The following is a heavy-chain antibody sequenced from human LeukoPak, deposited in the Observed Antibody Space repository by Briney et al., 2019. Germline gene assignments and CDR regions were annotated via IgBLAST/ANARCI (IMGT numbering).Heavy chain of an antibody. CDR2: INPNSGGT. D-gene: IGHD3-16*01. V-gene: IGHV1-2*04. Sequence: ASVKVSCKASGYTFTGYYMHWVRQAPGQGLEWMGWINPNSGGTNYAQKFQGWVTMTSDTSISTAYMEQSRLRSDDTAVYYCARGYDYVWGSSEFDYWGQGTLVSVSS. J-gene: IGHJ4*02. CDR1: GYTFTGYY. CDR3: ARGYDYVWGSSEFDY.